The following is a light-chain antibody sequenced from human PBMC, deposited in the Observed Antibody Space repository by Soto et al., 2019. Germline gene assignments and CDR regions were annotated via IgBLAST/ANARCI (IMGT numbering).Light chain of an antibody. V-gene: IGLV1-40*01. CDR3: QSYDSSLSGSV. J-gene: IGLJ3*02. CDR2: GNS. Sequence: QSVLTQLPSVSGAPGQRVTISCTGSSSNIGAGYDVHWYQQLPGTAPKLLIYGNSNRPSGVPYRFSGSKSGTSASLAITGRQAEDEADYYCQSYDSSLSGSVFGGGTKLTVL. CDR1: SSNIGAGYD.